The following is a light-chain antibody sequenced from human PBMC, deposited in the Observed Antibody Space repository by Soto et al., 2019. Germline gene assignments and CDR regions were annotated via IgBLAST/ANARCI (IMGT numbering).Light chain of an antibody. CDR2: AAS. V-gene: IGKV1-39*01. Sequence: DIQVTQSPSSLSASVGDRVTITCRASQSISSYLNWYQQKPGKAPKLLIYAASSLQGGVPSRFSGSGSGTDFTLTISSLQPEDVATYDCQQSYSSPETFGQGTKVEI. CDR1: QSISSY. J-gene: IGKJ1*01. CDR3: QQSYSSPET.